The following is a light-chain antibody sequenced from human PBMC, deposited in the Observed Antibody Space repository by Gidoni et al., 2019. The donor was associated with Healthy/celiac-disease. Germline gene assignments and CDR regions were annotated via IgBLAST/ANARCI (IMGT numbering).Light chain of an antibody. CDR2: AAS. V-gene: IGKV1-27*01. Sequence: DIQMTQSPSSLSASVGDRVTITCRASQGISNYLAWYQQSQSGKVPKLLIYAASTLQSGVPSRFSGSGSGTDFTLTISSLQLEDVATYYCQKYNSASWTFGQGTKVEIK. J-gene: IGKJ1*01. CDR3: QKYNSASWT. CDR1: QGISNY.